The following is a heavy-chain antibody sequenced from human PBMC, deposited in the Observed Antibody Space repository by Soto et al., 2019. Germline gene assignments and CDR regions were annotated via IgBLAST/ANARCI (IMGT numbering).Heavy chain of an antibody. V-gene: IGHV3-30*18. J-gene: IGHJ4*02. CDR2: ISYEGSKR. CDR1: GFTFNNYA. D-gene: IGHD2-8*01. CDR3: AKTRMVLMVYVRKWALDY. Sequence: QVHLVESGGGVVHPGRSLRLSCATSGFTFNNYAIHWVRQAPGKGLEWVAVISYEGSKRDYADSVKGRFSISRDSSKDTVYLRMNNLRPDDSAVYYCAKTRMVLMVYVRKWALDYGGLGTLVTVSA.